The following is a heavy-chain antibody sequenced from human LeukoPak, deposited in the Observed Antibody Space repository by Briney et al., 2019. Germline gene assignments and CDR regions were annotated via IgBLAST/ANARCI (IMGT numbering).Heavy chain of an antibody. V-gene: IGHV3-30-3*01. D-gene: IGHD3-10*01. CDR3: AREGPDLGVIDY. Sequence: GGSLRLSCAASGFTFSTYAMHWVRQAPGKGLEGVAIISYDGSNKYYADSVKGRFTISRDNSKNTLYLQMNSLRAEDTALYHCAREGPDLGVIDYWGQGTLVTVSS. CDR2: ISYDGSNK. CDR1: GFTFSTYA. J-gene: IGHJ4*02.